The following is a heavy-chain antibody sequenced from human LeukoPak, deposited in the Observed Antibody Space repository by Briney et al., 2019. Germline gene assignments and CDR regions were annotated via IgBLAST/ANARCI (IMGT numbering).Heavy chain of an antibody. CDR3: TTIPVDDVGISGY. J-gene: IGHJ4*02. D-gene: IGHD1-1*01. CDR1: GFTFSSYS. Sequence: PGGSLRLSCAASGFTFSSYSMNWVRQAPGKGLEWVSSISSSSASIYYADSVKGRFTISRDNAKNSLYLQMNSLKTEDTAVYYCTTIPVDDVGISGYWGQGTLVTVSS. V-gene: IGHV3-21*03. CDR2: ISSSSASI.